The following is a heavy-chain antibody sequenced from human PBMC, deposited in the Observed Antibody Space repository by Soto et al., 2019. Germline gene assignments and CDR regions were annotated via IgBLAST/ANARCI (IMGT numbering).Heavy chain of an antibody. D-gene: IGHD2-21*02. J-gene: IGHJ4*02. CDR3: ARGGHVVVVTAAFDY. V-gene: IGHV1-46*01. CDR2: INPSGGHT. Sequence: QVQLMQSGAEVKKPGASVKVSCKASGNTFTNYYIHWVRQAPGQGLEWMGTINPSGGHTTYAQKFLGRVTXTXAXSSXTLYMELTSLRSEDTAVYYCARGGHVVVVTAAFDYWGQGTLVTVSS. CDR1: GNTFTNYY.